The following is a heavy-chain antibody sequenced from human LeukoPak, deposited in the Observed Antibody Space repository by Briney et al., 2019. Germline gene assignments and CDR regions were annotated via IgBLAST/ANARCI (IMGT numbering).Heavy chain of an antibody. CDR1: GGSISSGGYY. CDR2: IYDSRST. V-gene: IGHV4-31*03. D-gene: IGHD2-2*01. J-gene: IGHJ5*02. CDR3: ARAIVVVPAANNWFDP. Sequence: SETLSLTCTVSGGSISSGGYYWSWIRQHSGRGLEWIGYIYDSRSTYYNPSLKSRVTISVDTSKNHFSLKLSSVTAADTAVYYCARAIVVVPAANNWFDPWGQGTLVTVSS.